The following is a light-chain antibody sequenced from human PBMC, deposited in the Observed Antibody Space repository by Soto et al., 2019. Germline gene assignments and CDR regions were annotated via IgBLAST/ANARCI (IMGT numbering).Light chain of an antibody. CDR3: SSYTSSSTVV. J-gene: IGLJ2*01. CDR1: SSDVGGYNY. V-gene: IGLV2-14*01. Sequence: QYVLTQPASVSGSPGQSITISCTRTSSDVGGYNYVSWYQQHPGKAPKLMIYDVSNRPSVVSNRFSGSKSGNTAALTISGLRAEDEADYCCSSYTSSSTVVFCGGTQLTVL. CDR2: DVS.